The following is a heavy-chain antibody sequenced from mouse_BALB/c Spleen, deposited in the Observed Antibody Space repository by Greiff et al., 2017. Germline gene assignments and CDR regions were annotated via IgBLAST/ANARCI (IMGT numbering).Heavy chain of an antibody. CDR1: GYSITSGYY. CDR2: ISYDGSN. V-gene: IGHV3-6*02. D-gene: IGHD6-1*01. Sequence: EVQLQESGPGLVKPSQSLSLTCSVTGYSITSGYYWNWIRQFPGNKLEWMGYISYDGSNNYNPSLKNRISITRDTSKNQFFLKLNSVTTEDTATYYCARDANWGFAYWGQGTLVTVSA. CDR3: ARDANWGFAY. J-gene: IGHJ3*01.